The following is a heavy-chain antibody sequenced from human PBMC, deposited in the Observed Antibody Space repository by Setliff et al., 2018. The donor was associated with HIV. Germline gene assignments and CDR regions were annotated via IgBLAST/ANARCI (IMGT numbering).Heavy chain of an antibody. CDR1: GGSFSGYF. CDR3: AREGGGYSATYFNFPFDS. Sequence: KTSETLSLTCAVYGGSFSGYFWSWIRQPPGRGLEWIGEIDHSGNTNYNPSLKSRVTMSIDTSTNQFSLKLNSVTAADMATYYCAREGGGYSATYFNFPFDSWGQGTLVTVSS. D-gene: IGHD1-26*01. V-gene: IGHV4-34*01. J-gene: IGHJ4*02. CDR2: IDHSGNT.